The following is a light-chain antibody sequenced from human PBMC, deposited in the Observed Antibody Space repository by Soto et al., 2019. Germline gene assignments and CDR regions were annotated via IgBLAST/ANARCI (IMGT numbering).Light chain of an antibody. Sequence: EIVLTQSPGTLSLSPGETATLSCRASQSLTSSYLAWYQQRPGQAPSLLIYGVSSRATGIPDRFSGSGSGTDFTLTITRLEPEDFAAYYCQQRSNWPRTYGQGTKVDIK. CDR1: QSLTSSY. CDR3: QQRSNWPRT. CDR2: GVS. V-gene: IGKV3D-20*02. J-gene: IGKJ1*01.